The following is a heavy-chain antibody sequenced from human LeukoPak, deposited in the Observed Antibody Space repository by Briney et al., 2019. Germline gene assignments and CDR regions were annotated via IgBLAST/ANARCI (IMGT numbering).Heavy chain of an antibody. CDR2: IYYSGST. V-gene: IGHV4-30-4*01. CDR1: GGSISSGDYY. CDR3: ARYGSGRTFDY. Sequence: SQTLSLTCTVSGGSISSGDYYWSWVRQPPGRGLEWIGYIYYSGSTYYNPSLKSRVTISVNTSKNQFSLKLSSVTAADTAVYYCARYGSGRTFDYWGQGTLVTVSS. D-gene: IGHD3-10*01. J-gene: IGHJ4*02.